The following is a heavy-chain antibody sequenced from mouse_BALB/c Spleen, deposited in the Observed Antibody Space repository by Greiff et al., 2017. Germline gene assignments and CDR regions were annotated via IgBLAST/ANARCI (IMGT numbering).Heavy chain of an antibody. J-gene: IGHJ4*01. CDR1: GFTFSSYG. CDR3: ARDLYGNYLDY. D-gene: IGHD2-1*01. V-gene: IGHV5-6-3*01. Sequence: EVKLMESGGGLVQPGGSLKLSCAASGFTFSSYGMSWVRQTPDKRLELVATINSNGGSTYYPDTVTGRFTISRDNAKNTLYLEMSSLRSEDTAMYYCARDLYGNYLDYWGQGTSVTVSS. CDR2: INSNGGST.